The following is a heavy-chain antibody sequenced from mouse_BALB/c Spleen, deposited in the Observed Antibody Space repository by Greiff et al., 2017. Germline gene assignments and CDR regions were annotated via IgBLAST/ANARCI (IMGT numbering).Heavy chain of an antibody. CDR3: ARGYYRYDAMDY. CDR2: IWAGGST. CDR1: GFSLTSYG. V-gene: IGHV2-9*02. D-gene: IGHD2-14*01. Sequence: VQLVESGPGLVAPSQSLSITCTVSGFSLTSYGVHWVRQPPGKGLEWLGVIWAGGSTNYNSALMSRLSISKDNSKSQVFLKMNSLQTDDTAMYYCARGYYRYDAMDYWGQGTSVTVSS. J-gene: IGHJ4*01.